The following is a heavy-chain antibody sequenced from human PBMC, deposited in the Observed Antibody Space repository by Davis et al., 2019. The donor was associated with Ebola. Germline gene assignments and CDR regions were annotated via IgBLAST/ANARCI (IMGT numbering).Heavy chain of an antibody. V-gene: IGHV1-8*01. Sequence: AASVKVSCKASGYTFTTYGINWVRQATGQGLEWMGWVNPNSGNTGYAQNFRGRVTMTRNTSINTAYMELSSLTSADTAVYYCASTMVQGVMDYYYYGMDVWGQGTTVTVSS. CDR3: ASTMVQGVMDYYYYGMDV. CDR2: VNPNSGNT. D-gene: IGHD3-10*01. CDR1: GYTFTTYG. J-gene: IGHJ6*02.